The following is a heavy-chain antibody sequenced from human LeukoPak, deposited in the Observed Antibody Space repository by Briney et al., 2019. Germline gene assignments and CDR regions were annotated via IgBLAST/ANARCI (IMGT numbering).Heavy chain of an antibody. CDR1: GFTVSSNY. J-gene: IGHJ4*02. V-gene: IGHV3-53*01. D-gene: IGHD4-17*01. Sequence: GSLRLSCAASGFTVSSNYMSWVRQAPGKGLEWLSLILHNGDSTYYADSVKCRFTISRDNSKNTLFLQMNSLRAEDTAVYYCARRGESASYGDYRFDYWGQGTLVTVSS. CDR3: ARRGESASYGDYRFDY. CDR2: ILHNGDST.